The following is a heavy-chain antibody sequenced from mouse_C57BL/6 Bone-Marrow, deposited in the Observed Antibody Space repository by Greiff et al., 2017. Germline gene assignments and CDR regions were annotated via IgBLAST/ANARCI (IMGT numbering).Heavy chain of an antibody. CDR3: ARGRYDYAMDY. V-gene: IGHV5-17*01. D-gene: IGHD1-1*01. J-gene: IGHJ4*01. CDR2: ISSGSSTI. CDR1: GFTFSDYG. Sequence: EVQLQQSGGGLVKPGGSLKLSCAASGFTFSDYGMHWVRQAPEKGLEWVAYISSGSSTIYYADTVKGRFTIARDNAKNTLFLQMTSLRSEDTAMYYCARGRYDYAMDYWGQGTSVTVSS.